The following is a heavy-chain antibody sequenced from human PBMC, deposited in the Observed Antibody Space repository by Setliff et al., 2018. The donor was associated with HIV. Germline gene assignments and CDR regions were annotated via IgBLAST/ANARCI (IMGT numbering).Heavy chain of an antibody. CDR2: IYYSGST. Sequence: SETLSLTCTVSGGSISSSSYYWGWIRQPPGKGLEWIGSIYYSGSTYYNPSLKSRVTISVDTSKNQFSLKLSSVTAADTAVYYCARSRPTVAGFYFDYWGQGTLVTVSS. D-gene: IGHD4-17*01. CDR3: ARSRPTVAGFYFDY. V-gene: IGHV4-39*07. CDR1: GGSISSSSYY. J-gene: IGHJ4*02.